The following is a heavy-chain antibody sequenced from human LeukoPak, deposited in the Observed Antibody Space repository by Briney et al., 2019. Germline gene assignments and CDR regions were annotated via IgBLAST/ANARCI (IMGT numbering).Heavy chain of an antibody. CDR1: GYTFTSYG. CDR2: IIPIFGTA. J-gene: IGHJ6*02. D-gene: IGHD2-2*01. Sequence: SVKVSCKASGYTFTSYGISWVRQAPGQGLEWMGGIIPIFGTANYAQKFQGRVTITADESTSTAYMELSSLRSEDTAVYYCARRYCSSTSCHGPYYGMDVWGQGTTVTVSS. V-gene: IGHV1-69*13. CDR3: ARRYCSSTSCHGPYYGMDV.